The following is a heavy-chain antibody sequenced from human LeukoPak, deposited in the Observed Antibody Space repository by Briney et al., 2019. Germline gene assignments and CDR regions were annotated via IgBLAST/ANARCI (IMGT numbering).Heavy chain of an antibody. D-gene: IGHD6-13*01. CDR3: ARDFVAAAWGADYFDY. J-gene: IGHJ4*02. Sequence: SETLSLTCTVSGGSISSYYWSWIRQPAGKGLEWIGRIYTSGSTNYNPSLKSRVTMSVDTSKNQFSLKLSSVTAADTAVHYCARDFVAAAWGADYFDYWGQGTLVTVSS. CDR1: GGSISSYY. CDR2: IYTSGST. V-gene: IGHV4-4*07.